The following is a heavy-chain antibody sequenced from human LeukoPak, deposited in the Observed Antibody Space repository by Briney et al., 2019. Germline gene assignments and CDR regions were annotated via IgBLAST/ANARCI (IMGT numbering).Heavy chain of an antibody. Sequence: SETLSLTCTVSGGSISSSSYYWGWIRQPPGKGLEWIGSIYYSGSTYYNPSLKSRVTISVDTSKNQFSLKLSSVTAADTAVYCCARHYYDSSGPIDYWGQGTLVTVSS. CDR1: GGSISSSSYY. J-gene: IGHJ4*02. V-gene: IGHV4-39*01. D-gene: IGHD3-22*01. CDR2: IYYSGST. CDR3: ARHYYDSSGPIDY.